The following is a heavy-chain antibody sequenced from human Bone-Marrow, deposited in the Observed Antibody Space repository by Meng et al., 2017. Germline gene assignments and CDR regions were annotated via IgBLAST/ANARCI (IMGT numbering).Heavy chain of an antibody. V-gene: IGHV7-4-1*02. J-gene: IGHJ4*02. CDR2: ISTNDGNP. CDR3: TRDGYSDCSRTSCFDF. CDR1: GYPLSRYA. D-gene: IGHD2-2*01. Sequence: VSELRKPGASVKVSHKASGYPLSRYAINWLRQAPGQGLEWMGWISTNDGNPTYAQGFTGRFVFSLDTSVSTAYLQISTLKADDTAVYYCTRDGYSDCSRTSCFDFWGQGTLVTVSS.